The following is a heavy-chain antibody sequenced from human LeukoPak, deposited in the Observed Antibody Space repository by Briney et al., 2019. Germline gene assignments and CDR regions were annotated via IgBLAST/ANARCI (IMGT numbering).Heavy chain of an antibody. Sequence: GGSLRLSCAASGFTFSSYEMNWVRQAPGKGLQWVSYISSSGTTTLYADSVKGRFTISRDNAKNSLYLQMNSLRAEDTAVYYCARFSVVTGCVYWGQGALVTVSS. V-gene: IGHV3-48*03. CDR1: GFTFSSYE. J-gene: IGHJ4*02. CDR2: ISSSGTTT. CDR3: ARFSVVTGCVY. D-gene: IGHD4-23*01.